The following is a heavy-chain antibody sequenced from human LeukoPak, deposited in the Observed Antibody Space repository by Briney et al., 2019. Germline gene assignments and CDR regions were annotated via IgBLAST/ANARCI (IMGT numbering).Heavy chain of an antibody. CDR3: AISDRLKYYDFWSGPQYGMDV. CDR1: GFTFSSYA. J-gene: IGHJ6*02. CDR2: ISSSSSYI. D-gene: IGHD3-3*01. Sequence: GGSLRLSCAASGFTFSSYAMSWVRRAPGKGLEWVSSISSSSSYIYYADSVKGRSTISRDNAKNSLYLQMNSLRAEDTAVYYCAISDRLKYYDFWSGPQYGMDVWGQGTTVTVSS. V-gene: IGHV3-21*01.